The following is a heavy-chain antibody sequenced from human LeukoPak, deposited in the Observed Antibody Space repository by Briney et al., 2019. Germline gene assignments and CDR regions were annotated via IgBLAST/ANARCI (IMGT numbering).Heavy chain of an antibody. CDR1: GFSFCNYA. D-gene: IGHD2-15*01. CDR3: AKTRGYCSGGTCYCDY. J-gene: IGHJ4*02. V-gene: IGHV3-23*01. Sequence: GGSLRLSCAAPGFSFCNYAMSWVRQAPGKGLEWVSAICGGGGITYYADTVKSRFTISRDNSKNTLYLHMSSLRADDTAVYYCAKTRGYCSGGTCYCDYWGQGTLVTVSS. CDR2: ICGGGGIT.